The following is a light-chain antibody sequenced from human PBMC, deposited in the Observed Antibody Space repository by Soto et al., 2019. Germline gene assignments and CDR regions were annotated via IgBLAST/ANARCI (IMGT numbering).Light chain of an antibody. CDR1: QDISNH. V-gene: IGKV1-33*01. J-gene: IGKJ3*01. Sequence: DIQLTQSPSSLSASVGDRVTITCQASQDISNHLNWYQQKPGKAPNLLIYDASDLETGVPSRFSGGGSGTFFRFTSNSLQPEDIATYYCQKHDGVPLFGPGTKVEIK. CDR2: DAS. CDR3: QKHDGVPL.